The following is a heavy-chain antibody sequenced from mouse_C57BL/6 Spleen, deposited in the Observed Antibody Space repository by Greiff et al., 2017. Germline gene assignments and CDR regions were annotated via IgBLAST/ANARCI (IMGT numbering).Heavy chain of an antibody. CDR2: IDPENGDT. V-gene: IGHV14-4*01. J-gene: IGHJ4*01. CDR1: GFNIKDDY. CDR3: TAAYYSNYGAMDY. Sequence: VQLKESGAELVRPGASVKLSCTASGFNIKDDYMHWVKQRPEQGLEWIGWIDPENGDTEYASKFQGKATITADTSSNTAYLQLSSLTSEDTAVYYCTAAYYSNYGAMDYWGQGTSVTVSS. D-gene: IGHD2-5*01.